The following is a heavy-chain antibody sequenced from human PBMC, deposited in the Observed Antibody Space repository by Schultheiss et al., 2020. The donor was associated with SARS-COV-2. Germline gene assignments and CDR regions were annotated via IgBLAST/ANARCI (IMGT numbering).Heavy chain of an antibody. D-gene: IGHD5-18*01. J-gene: IGHJ6*02. CDR2: IGTAGDT. Sequence: GGSLRLSCAASGFTFSSYDMHWVHQATGKGLEWVSAIGTAGDTYYPGSVKGRFTISRENAKNSLYLQMNSLRAGDTAVYYCAREAPRGYSYGYLEGYGMDVWGQGTTVTVSS. CDR1: GFTFSSYD. CDR3: AREAPRGYSYGYLEGYGMDV. V-gene: IGHV3-13*01.